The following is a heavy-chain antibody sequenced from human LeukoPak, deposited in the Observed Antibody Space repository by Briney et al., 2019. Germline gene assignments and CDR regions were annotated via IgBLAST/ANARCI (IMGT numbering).Heavy chain of an antibody. CDR2: IIPIFGTA. D-gene: IGHD5-24*01. CDR1: GYTFTDYY. Sequence: SVKVSCKASGYTFTDYYIHWVRQAPGQGLEWMGGIIPIFGTANYAQKFQGRVTITADESTSTAYMELSSLRSEDTAVYYCAHTGHPSYGGYNENWGQGTLVTVSS. V-gene: IGHV1-69*13. CDR3: AHTGHPSYGGYNEN. J-gene: IGHJ4*02.